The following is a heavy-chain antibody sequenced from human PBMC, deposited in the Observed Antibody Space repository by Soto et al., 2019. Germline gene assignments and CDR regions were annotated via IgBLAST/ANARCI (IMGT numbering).Heavy chain of an antibody. D-gene: IGHD2-2*01. CDR3: AESGSQLPYYSYYGMAV. V-gene: IGHV1-69*13. CDR2: IIPIFGTA. CDR1: GGTFSSYA. J-gene: IGHJ6*02. Sequence: SVKVSCKASGGTFSSYAISWVRQAPGQGLEWMGGIIPIFGTANYAQKFQGRVTITADESTSTAYMELSSLRSEDTAVYYCAESGSQLPYYSYYGMAVWGQGTTVPVSS.